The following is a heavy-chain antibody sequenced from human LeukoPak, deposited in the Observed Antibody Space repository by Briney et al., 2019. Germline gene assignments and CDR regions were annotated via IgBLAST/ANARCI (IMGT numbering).Heavy chain of an antibody. J-gene: IGHJ3*02. CDR3: ARDPYKNKDYTSYGAFDI. D-gene: IGHD3-16*01. CDR1: GFTFSDHY. V-gene: IGHV3-72*01. Sequence: GGSLRLSCAASGFTFSDHYMDWVRQAAGKGLEWVGRIRNKANSYTTEYAASVKGRFTISRDNAKRSLYLEMASLRVEDTAVFYCARDPYKNKDYTSYGAFDIWGQGTMVTVSS. CDR2: IRNKANSYTT.